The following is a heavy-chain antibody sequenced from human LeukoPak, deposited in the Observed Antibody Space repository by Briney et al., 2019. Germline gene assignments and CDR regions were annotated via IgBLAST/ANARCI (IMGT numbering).Heavy chain of an antibody. CDR1: GGSISTYY. V-gene: IGHV4-59*01. J-gene: IGHJ4*02. D-gene: IGHD3-22*01. CDR2: IYYTGST. CDR3: ARALYYYDSSGYD. Sequence: QVQLQESGPGLVKPSETLSLTCTVSGGSISTYYWSWIRQPPGQRLEWIGYIYYTGSTNYNPSLKSRVTISVDTSKNQFSLRLSSVTAADTAVYYCARALYYYDSSGYDWGQGTLVTVSS.